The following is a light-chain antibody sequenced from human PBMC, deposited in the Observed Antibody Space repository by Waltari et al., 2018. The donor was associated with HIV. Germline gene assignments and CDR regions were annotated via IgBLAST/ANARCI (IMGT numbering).Light chain of an antibody. CDR3: SSFTSSTTYVV. CDR1: SSYVGGYNY. CDR2: DVF. V-gene: IGLV2-14*03. J-gene: IGLJ2*01. Sequence: QSALTQPASVSGSPGQSITISCTGTSSYVGGYNYVSWYQQHPGKAPKLMIYDVFKRPSGVSNRFSGSKSGNTASLTISGLQAEDEADYYCSSFTSSTTYVVFGGGTKLTVL.